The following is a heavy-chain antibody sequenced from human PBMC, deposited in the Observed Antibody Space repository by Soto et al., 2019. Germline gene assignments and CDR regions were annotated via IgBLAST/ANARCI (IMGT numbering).Heavy chain of an antibody. V-gene: IGHV3-23*01. D-gene: IGHD6-19*01. Sequence: GGSLRLSCAASGFTFSSYAMSWVRQAPGKGLEWVSDISASGGTTYYADSVKGRFTISRDNSKNTLYLQMNSLRADDTAVYYCEKDRRSSGPCRVDPWGQGTLVTVSS. CDR2: ISASGGTT. CDR3: EKDRRSSGPCRVDP. CDR1: GFTFSSYA. J-gene: IGHJ5*02.